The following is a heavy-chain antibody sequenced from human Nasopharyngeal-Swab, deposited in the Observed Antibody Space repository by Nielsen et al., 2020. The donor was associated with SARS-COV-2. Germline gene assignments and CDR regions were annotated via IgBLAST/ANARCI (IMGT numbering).Heavy chain of an antibody. J-gene: IGHJ6*02. V-gene: IGHV3-48*02. D-gene: IGHD6-6*01. Sequence: GESLKISCAASGFTFSSYSMNWVRQAPGKGLEWVSYISSSSSTIYYADSVKGRFTISRDNAKNSLYLQMNSLRDEDTAVCYCAREPAARPPAPDYYYYYGMDVWGQGTTVTVSS. CDR3: AREPAARPPAPDYYYYYGMDV. CDR2: ISSSSSTI. CDR1: GFTFSSYS.